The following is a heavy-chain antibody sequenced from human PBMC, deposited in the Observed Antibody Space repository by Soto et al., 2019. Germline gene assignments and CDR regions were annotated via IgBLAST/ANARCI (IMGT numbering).Heavy chain of an antibody. CDR3: ARQRGSSHYYYYYGMDV. CDR2: IYYSGST. Sequence: PLETQSHSCTVSGGTSSSSSDYRGWKRQPPGKGLEWIGSIYYSGSTYSNPSLKSRVTISVDTSKNQFSLKLSSVTAADTAVYYCARQRGSSHYYYYYGMDVWGQGTTVTVSS. D-gene: IGHD6-13*01. CDR1: GGTSSSSSDY. V-gene: IGHV4-39*01. J-gene: IGHJ6*02.